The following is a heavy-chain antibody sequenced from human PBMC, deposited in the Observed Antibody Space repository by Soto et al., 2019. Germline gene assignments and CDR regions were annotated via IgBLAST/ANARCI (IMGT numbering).Heavy chain of an antibody. CDR2: IYYTGST. Sequence: SETLSLPCTVSGGSVNSDYYYWSWIRQPPGKGLEWIGYIYYTGSTKYNPSLESRVTISLDTSRNQFSLKLSSVTAADTAVFYCAREYSNSPEAFDYWGQGALVTVSS. CDR1: GGSVNSDYYY. V-gene: IGHV4-61*01. D-gene: IGHD6-6*01. CDR3: AREYSNSPEAFDY. J-gene: IGHJ4*02.